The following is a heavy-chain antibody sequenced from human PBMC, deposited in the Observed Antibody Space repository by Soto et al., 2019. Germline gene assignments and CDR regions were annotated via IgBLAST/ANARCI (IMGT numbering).Heavy chain of an antibody. V-gene: IGHV3-21*01. D-gene: IGHD6-13*01. CDR2: ISSSSYI. CDR1: GFTFSSYS. Sequence: GGSLRLSCAASGFTFSSYSMNWVRQAPGKGLEWVASISSSSYIYYADSVKGRFTISRDKAKNSLFLQMSSLRAEDSALYYCARHQGPAAGNYGMDAWGQGTTVT. CDR3: ARHQGPAAGNYGMDA. J-gene: IGHJ6*02.